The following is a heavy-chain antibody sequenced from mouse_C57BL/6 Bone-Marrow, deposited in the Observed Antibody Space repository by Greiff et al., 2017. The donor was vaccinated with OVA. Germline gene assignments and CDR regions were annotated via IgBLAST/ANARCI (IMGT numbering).Heavy chain of an antibody. J-gene: IGHJ1*03. CDR2: ISSGGDYI. CDR1: GFTFSSYA. V-gene: IGHV5-9-1*02. CDR3: TRAFITTVFYWYFEV. D-gene: IGHD1-1*01. Sequence: EVKLVESGEGLVKPGGSLKLSCAASGFTFSSYAMSWVRQTPEKRLEWVAYISSGGDYIYYADTVPGRFTISRDNARNTLYLQMSSLKSEDTAMYYCTRAFITTVFYWYFEVWGTGTTVTVSS.